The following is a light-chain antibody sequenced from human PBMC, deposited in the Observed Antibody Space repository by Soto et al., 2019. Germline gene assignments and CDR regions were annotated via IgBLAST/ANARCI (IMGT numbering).Light chain of an antibody. CDR3: TPYARYRGLL. V-gene: IGLV2-14*01. Sequence: SALTQPASVSGSLGQSITISCTATSSDIGGYKYVSWYQQHPGKAPKLIIFEVSNRPSGVSDRFSGSNSGNTASLTISGLQAEDEADYSCTPYARYRGLLFGGGTKLTVL. CDR1: SSDIGGYKY. CDR2: EVS. J-gene: IGLJ3*02.